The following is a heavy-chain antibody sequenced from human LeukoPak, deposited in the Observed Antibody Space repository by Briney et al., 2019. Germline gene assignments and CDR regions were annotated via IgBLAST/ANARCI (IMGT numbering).Heavy chain of an antibody. J-gene: IGHJ5*02. Sequence: SETLSLTCVVSGYSISNDYYWGWIRQPPGKGLEWIGNIYHSGGSYYNPSLKSRVTILVDTSKNQFSLKLSSVTAADTAVYYCAKAGTTGIHHWFDPWGQGNLVTVS. CDR2: IYHSGGS. D-gene: IGHD1-1*01. V-gene: IGHV4-38-2*01. CDR1: GYSISNDYY. CDR3: AKAGTTGIHHWFDP.